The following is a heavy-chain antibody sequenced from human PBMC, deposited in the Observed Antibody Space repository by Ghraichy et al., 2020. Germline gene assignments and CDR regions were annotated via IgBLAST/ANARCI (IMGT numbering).Heavy chain of an antibody. CDR1: GFSLSTSGVG. CDR3: AHSPLDYYDSSGCFDY. J-gene: IGHJ4*02. V-gene: IGHV2-5*02. D-gene: IGHD3-22*01. CDR2: IYWDDDK. Sequence: SGPTLVKPTQTLTLTCTFSGFSLSTSGVGVGWIRQPPGKALEWLALIYWDDDKRYSPSLKSRLTITKDTSKNQVVLTMTNMDPVDTATYYCAHSPLDYYDSSGCFDYWGQGTLVTVSS.